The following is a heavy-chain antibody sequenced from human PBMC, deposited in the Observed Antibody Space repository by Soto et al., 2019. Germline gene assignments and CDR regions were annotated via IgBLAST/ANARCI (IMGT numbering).Heavy chain of an antibody. CDR1: GFTFSSYG. D-gene: IGHD4-4*01. V-gene: IGHV3-33*01. J-gene: IGHJ5*02. CDR2: IWYDGSNK. Sequence: QVQLVESGGGVVQPGRSLRLSCAASGFTFSSYGMHWVRQAPGKGLEWVAVIWYDGSNKYYADSVKGRFTISRDNSKNTLYLQMKSLRAEDTAVYYCARASLPYYYTVTTPGRFDLWGQGTLVTVSS. CDR3: ARASLPYYYTVTTPGRFDL.